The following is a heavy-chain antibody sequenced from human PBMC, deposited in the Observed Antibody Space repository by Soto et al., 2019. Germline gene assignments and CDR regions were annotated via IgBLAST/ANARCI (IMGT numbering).Heavy chain of an antibody. CDR3: ARDGARGLLWF. J-gene: IGHJ4*02. CDR1: GGSISSGDYY. D-gene: IGHD3-10*01. V-gene: IGHV4-30-4*01. Sequence: PSETLSLTCTVSGGSISSGDYYWSWIRQHPGKGLEWIGYIYYSGSTYYNPSLKSRVTISVDTSKNQFSLKLSSVTAADTAVYYCARDGARGLLWFWGQGTLVTVSS. CDR2: IYYSGST.